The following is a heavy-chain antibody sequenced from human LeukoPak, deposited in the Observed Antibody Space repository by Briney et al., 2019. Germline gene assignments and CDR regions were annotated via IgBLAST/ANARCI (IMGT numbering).Heavy chain of an antibody. J-gene: IGHJ4*02. CDR1: GYSFASYW. CDR2: IYPGDSDT. D-gene: IGHD2-2*01. CDR3: ARHSSIAMRIDY. V-gene: IGHV5-51*01. Sequence: TGESLKISCKGSGYSFASYWIGWVRQMPGKGPEWMGIIYPGDSDTRYSPSFQGQVTISADKSISTAYLQWSSLKASDTAMYYCARHSSIAMRIDYWGQGTLVTVSS.